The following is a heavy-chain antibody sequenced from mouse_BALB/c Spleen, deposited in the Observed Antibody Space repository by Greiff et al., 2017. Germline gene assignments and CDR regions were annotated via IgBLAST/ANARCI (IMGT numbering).Heavy chain of an antibody. CDR3: ARGYGNYGYYFDY. Sequence: EVQLVESGPSLVKPSQTLSLTCSVTGDSITSGYWNWIRKFPGNKLEYMGYISYSGSTYYNPSLKSRISITRDTSKNQYYLQLNSVTTEDTATYYCARGYGNYGYYFDYWGQGTTLTVSS. CDR2: ISYSGST. CDR1: GDSITSGY. J-gene: IGHJ2*01. D-gene: IGHD2-10*02. V-gene: IGHV3-8*02.